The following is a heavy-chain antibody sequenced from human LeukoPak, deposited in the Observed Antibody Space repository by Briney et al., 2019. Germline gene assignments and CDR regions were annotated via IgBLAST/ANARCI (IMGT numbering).Heavy chain of an antibody. D-gene: IGHD3-22*01. CDR2: IYSGGST. V-gene: IGHV3-53*01. J-gene: IGHJ6*02. CDR3: ARDPPGYYDSSGYYYLENGMDV. CDR1: GLTFSTYW. Sequence: GGSLRLSCAASGLTFSTYWMSWVRQAPGKGLEWVSVIYSGGSTYYADSVKGRFTISRDNSKNTLYLQMNSLRAEDTAVYYCARDPPGYYDSSGYYYLENGMDVWGQGTTVTVSS.